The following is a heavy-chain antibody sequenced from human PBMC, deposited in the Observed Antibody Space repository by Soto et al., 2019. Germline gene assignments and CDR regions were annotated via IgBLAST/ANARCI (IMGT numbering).Heavy chain of an antibody. CDR1: GGSISSSSYY. CDR2: IYYSGST. Sequence: SETLSLTCTVSGGSISSSSYYWGWIRQPPGKGLEWIGSIYYSGSTYYNPSLKSRVTISVDTSKNQFSLKLSSVTAADTAVYYCAREPRVPYDILTGEPIGDCWFDPWGQGTLVTVSS. CDR3: AREPRVPYDILTGEPIGDCWFDP. D-gene: IGHD3-9*01. V-gene: IGHV4-39*02. J-gene: IGHJ5*02.